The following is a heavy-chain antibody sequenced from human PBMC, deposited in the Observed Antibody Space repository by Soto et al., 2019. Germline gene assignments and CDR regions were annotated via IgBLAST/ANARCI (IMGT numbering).Heavy chain of an antibody. CDR1: GGTFSSYA. Sequence: GASVKVSCKASGGTFSSYAISWVRQAPGQGLEWMGGIIPIFGTANYAQKFQGRVTITADESTSTAYMELSSLRSEDTAVYYCARAQWIGYSSGWWFDYWGQGTLVTVSS. J-gene: IGHJ4*02. CDR3: ARAQWIGYSSGWWFDY. D-gene: IGHD6-19*01. V-gene: IGHV1-69*13. CDR2: IIPIFGTA.